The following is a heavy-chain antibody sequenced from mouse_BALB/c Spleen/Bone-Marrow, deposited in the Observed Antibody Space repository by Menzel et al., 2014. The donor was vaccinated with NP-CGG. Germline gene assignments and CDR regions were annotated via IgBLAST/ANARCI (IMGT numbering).Heavy chain of an antibody. J-gene: IGHJ2*01. D-gene: IGHD2-3*01. V-gene: IGHV14-3*02. CDR2: IDPANGNT. CDR3: ARGGLYDGSDY. Sequence: EVQLQQSGAELVKPGASVKLSCTASGFNIKDTYMHWVKQRPEQDLEWIGRIDPANGNTKYDPKFQGKATITADTSSDTAYLQLSSLTSEDTAVYYCARGGLYDGSDYWGQGTTLTVSS. CDR1: GFNIKDTY.